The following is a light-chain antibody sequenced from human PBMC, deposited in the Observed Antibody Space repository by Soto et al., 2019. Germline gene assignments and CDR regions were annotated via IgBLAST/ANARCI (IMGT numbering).Light chain of an antibody. V-gene: IGKV4-1*01. CDR3: QQYYTTPTWT. J-gene: IGKJ1*01. CDR1: QSVFSRFRNKNY. CDR2: WAS. Sequence: DIVMTQSPDSLTLSLGERATINCKSSQSVFSRFRNKNYLGWFQQKPGQTPRLLIYWASTRESGFSDRFSGSGSGTDFTLTIDSLQAEDVAVYYCQQYYTTPTWTFGQGTKVEV.